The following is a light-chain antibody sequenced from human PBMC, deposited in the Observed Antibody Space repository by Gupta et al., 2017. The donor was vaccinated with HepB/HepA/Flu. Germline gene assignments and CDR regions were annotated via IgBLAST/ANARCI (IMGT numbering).Light chain of an antibody. V-gene: IGKV3-20*01. Sequence: ELVLTQSPGTLSLSPGERATLSCRASQSVSSSFLAWHQQKPGQAPRLLIHDASSRATGIPDRFSGSGSGTDFTLTISRLEPEDFAVYFCQQYGSSPQTFGQGTKVEIK. CDR1: QSVSSSF. CDR3: QQYGSSPQT. J-gene: IGKJ1*01. CDR2: DAS.